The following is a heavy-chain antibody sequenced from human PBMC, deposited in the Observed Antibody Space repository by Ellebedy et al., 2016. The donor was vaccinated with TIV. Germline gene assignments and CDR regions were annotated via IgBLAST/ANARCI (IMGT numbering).Heavy chain of an antibody. Sequence: SETLSLTCTVSGGSISSYYWSWIRQPPGKGLEWIGYIYYSGSTNYNPSLKSRVTISVDTSKNQFSLKLSSVTAADTAVYYCARGYRHDMDTAMAEAPDFEDYWGQGTLVTVSS. CDR2: IYYSGST. D-gene: IGHD5-18*01. CDR1: GGSISSYY. CDR3: ARGYRHDMDTAMAEAPDFEDY. J-gene: IGHJ4*02. V-gene: IGHV4-59*12.